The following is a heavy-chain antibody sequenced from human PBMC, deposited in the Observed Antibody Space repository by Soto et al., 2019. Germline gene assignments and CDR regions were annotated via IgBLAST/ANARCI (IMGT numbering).Heavy chain of an antibody. Sequence: GGSLRLSCAASGFTFSSYSMNWVRQAPGQGLEWVSSISSSSSYIYYADSVKGRFTISRDNAKNSLYLQMNSLRAEDTAVYYCARDLRDDFWSGYYYYYYYGMDVWGQGTTVTVSS. D-gene: IGHD3-3*01. CDR1: GFTFSSYS. V-gene: IGHV3-21*01. J-gene: IGHJ6*02. CDR2: ISSSSSYI. CDR3: ARDLRDDFWSGYYYYYYYGMDV.